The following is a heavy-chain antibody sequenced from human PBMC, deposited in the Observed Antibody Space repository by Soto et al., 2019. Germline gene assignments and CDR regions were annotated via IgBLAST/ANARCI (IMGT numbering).Heavy chain of an antibody. CDR1: GGSFSGYY. D-gene: IGHD6-19*01. V-gene: IGHV4-34*01. Sequence: SETLSLTCAVYGGSFSGYYWSWIRQPPGKGLEWIGEINHSGSTNYNPSLKSRVTISVGTSKNQFSLKLSSVTAADTAVYYCAKSVAGTGDVWGQGTTVTVSS. CDR2: INHSGST. J-gene: IGHJ6*02. CDR3: AKSVAGTGDV.